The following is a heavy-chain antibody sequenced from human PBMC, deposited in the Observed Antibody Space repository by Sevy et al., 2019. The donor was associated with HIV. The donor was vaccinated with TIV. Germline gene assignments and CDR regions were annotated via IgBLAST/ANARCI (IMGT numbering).Heavy chain of an antibody. CDR2: IYYIGRT. V-gene: IGHV4-59*01. D-gene: IGHD6-13*01. CDR1: GGSMSSYY. J-gene: IGHJ4*02. CDR3: ARVRQQLVGSLDY. Sequence: SETLSLTCTVSGGSMSSYYWSWIRQPPGKGLEWIGYIYYIGRTNYNPSLKSRVTISVDMSKNQFSLKLSSVTAADTAVYYCARVRQQLVGSLDYWGQGTLVTVSS.